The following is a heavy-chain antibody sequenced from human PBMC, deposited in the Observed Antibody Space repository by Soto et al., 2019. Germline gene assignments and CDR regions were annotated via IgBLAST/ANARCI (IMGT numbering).Heavy chain of an antibody. V-gene: IGHV4-31*03. D-gene: IGHD3-22*01. J-gene: IGHJ4*02. CDR2: IYYSGST. CDR1: GGSISSGGYY. Sequence: QVQLQESGPGLVKPSQTLSLTCTVSGGSISSGGYYWTWIRQHPGKGLEWIGYIYYSGSTYYNPSLNSRVTISIDTSKNQFSLKLSSLTAADTAVYYCARRGSGFYPDYFDYWGQGTLVTVSS. CDR3: ARRGSGFYPDYFDY.